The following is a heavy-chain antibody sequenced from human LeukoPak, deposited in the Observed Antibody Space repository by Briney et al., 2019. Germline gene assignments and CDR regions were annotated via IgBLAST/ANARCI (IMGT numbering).Heavy chain of an antibody. CDR1: GFTFSSYW. J-gene: IGHJ4*02. Sequence: GGSLRLSCAASGFTFSSYWMHWVRQAPGKGLVWVSRINSDGSSTTYADSVKGRFTISRDNAKNTLYLQMNSLRAEDTAVYYCARPRIAAAGNFDYWGQGTLVTVSS. V-gene: IGHV3-74*01. CDR3: ARPRIAAAGNFDY. D-gene: IGHD6-13*01. CDR2: INSDGSST.